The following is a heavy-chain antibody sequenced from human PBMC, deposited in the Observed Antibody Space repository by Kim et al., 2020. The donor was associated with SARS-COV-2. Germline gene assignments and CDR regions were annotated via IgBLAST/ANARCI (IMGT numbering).Heavy chain of an antibody. D-gene: IGHD3-9*01. CDR3: ASHPEGDILTGYYSNY. Sequence: SLKSRVTISVDTSKNQFSLKLSSVTAADTAVYYCASHPEGDILTGYYSNYWGQGTLVTVSS. J-gene: IGHJ4*01. V-gene: IGHV4-39*01.